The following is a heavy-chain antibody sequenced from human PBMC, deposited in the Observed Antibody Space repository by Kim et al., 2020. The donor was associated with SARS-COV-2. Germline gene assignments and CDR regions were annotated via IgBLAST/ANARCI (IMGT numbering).Heavy chain of an antibody. CDR3: AKRLLRGSFDS. D-gene: IGHD3-10*01. V-gene: IGHV4-34*01. Sequence: NYNPSFKSRVTVSVDTSKNQVSLKVPSVTAADAAIYYCAKRLLRGSFDSWGQGTPVSVSS. J-gene: IGHJ4*02.